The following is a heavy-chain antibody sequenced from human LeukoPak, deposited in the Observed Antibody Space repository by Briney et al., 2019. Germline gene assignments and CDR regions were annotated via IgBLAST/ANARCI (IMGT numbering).Heavy chain of an antibody. Sequence: GGSLRLSCAASGFTFSSYAMSWVRQAPGKGLEWVSSISGSGGSTYYADSVKGRFTISRDNSKNTLYLQMNSLRAEDTAVYYCAKSYGDYGNWYFDLWGRGTLVTVSS. CDR2: ISGSGGST. CDR1: GFTFSSYA. V-gene: IGHV3-23*01. CDR3: AKSYGDYGNWYFDL. J-gene: IGHJ2*01. D-gene: IGHD4-17*01.